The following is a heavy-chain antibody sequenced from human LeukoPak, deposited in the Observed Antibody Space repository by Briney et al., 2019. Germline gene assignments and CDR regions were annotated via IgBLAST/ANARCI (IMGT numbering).Heavy chain of an antibody. Sequence: ASVKVSCKASGYTFTSYYMHWVRQAPGQGLEWMGIINPSGGSTSHAQKFQGRVTMTRDTSTSTVYMELSSLRSEDTAVYYCARSETYYYDSSGYCIDYWGQGTLVTVSS. V-gene: IGHV1-46*01. J-gene: IGHJ4*02. CDR3: ARSETYYYDSSGYCIDY. CDR1: GYTFTSYY. CDR2: INPSGGST. D-gene: IGHD3-22*01.